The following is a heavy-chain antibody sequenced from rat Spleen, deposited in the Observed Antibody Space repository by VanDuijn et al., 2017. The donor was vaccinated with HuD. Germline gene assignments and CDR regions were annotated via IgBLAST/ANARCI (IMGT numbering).Heavy chain of an antibody. CDR1: GFTLSDYA. CDR3: ARRLPFDY. J-gene: IGHJ2*01. V-gene: IGHV5-7*01. CDR2: IRYDGTRT. Sequence: EVQLVESGGDLVQPGRSLKLSCAASGFTLSDYAMAWVRQSPKKGLEWVATIRYDGTRTHYRDSVKGRFTISRDNAKSTLYLQMDSLRSEDTATYYCARRLPFDYWGQGVMVTVSS. D-gene: IGHD1-4*01.